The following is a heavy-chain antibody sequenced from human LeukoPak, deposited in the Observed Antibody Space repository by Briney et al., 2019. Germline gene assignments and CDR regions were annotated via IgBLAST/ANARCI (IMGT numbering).Heavy chain of an antibody. CDR3: ARTRSSSWSDY. D-gene: IGHD6-13*01. Sequence: PGKSLRLSCAASGFPFSSYAMHWVRQAPGKGLEWVAVISYDGSNKYYADFVKGRFTISRDNSKNTLYLQMNSLRAEDTAVYYCARTRSSSWSDYWGQGTLVTVSS. V-gene: IGHV3-30-3*01. J-gene: IGHJ4*02. CDR2: ISYDGSNK. CDR1: GFPFSSYA.